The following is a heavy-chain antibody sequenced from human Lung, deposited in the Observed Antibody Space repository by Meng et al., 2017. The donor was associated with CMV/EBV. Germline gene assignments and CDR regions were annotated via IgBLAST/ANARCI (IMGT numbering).Heavy chain of an antibody. CDR2: MDYRGST. D-gene: IGHD2-2*01. J-gene: IGHJ4*02. Sequence: VQLQGSGPGLVTPSRTLSLTCTVCGEHISSGEYFWSWIRQPPGKGLEWIGYMDYRGSTFYNPSLKSRVTISVDTSKNQFSLKLSSVTAADTAVYFCARGELLWDYWGQGTLVTVSS. V-gene: IGHV4-30-4*01. CDR3: ARGELLWDY. CDR1: GEHISSGEYF.